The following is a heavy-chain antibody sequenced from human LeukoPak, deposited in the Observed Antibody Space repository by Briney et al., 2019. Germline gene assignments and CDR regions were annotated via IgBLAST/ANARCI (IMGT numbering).Heavy chain of an antibody. J-gene: IGHJ4*02. CDR3: ARAYYYDSSGYYSNRYYFDY. CDR2: IYYSGST. V-gene: IGHV4-30-4*01. D-gene: IGHD3-22*01. Sequence: SQTLSLTCTVSGGSISSGDYYWSWIRQPPGKGLEWIGYIYYSGSTYYNPSLKSRVTISVDTSKNQFSLKLSSVTAADTAAYYCARAYYYDSSGYYSNRYYFDYWGQGTLVTVSS. CDR1: GGSISSGDYY.